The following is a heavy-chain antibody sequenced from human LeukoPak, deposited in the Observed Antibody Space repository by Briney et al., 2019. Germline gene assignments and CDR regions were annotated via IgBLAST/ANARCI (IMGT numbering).Heavy chain of an antibody. CDR3: ARDPPPRVTTWQNVDY. J-gene: IGHJ4*02. V-gene: IGHV1-2*06. CDR2: INPNSGGT. Sequence: VASVKVSCKASGYTFTGYYMHWVRQAPGQGLEWMGRINPNSGGTNYAQKFQGRVTMTRDTSISTAYMELSRLRSDDTAVYYCARDPPPRVTTWQNVDYWGQGTLVTVSS. CDR1: GYTFTGYY. D-gene: IGHD4-17*01.